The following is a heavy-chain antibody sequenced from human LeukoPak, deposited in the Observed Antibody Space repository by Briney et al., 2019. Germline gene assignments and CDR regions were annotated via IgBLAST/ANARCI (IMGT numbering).Heavy chain of an antibody. CDR2: ISHSGTT. D-gene: IGHD6-13*01. CDR3: SRGQSISAVAV. V-gene: IGHV4-38-2*02. Sequence: SETLSLTCTVSGFSISSGHYWGWTRPPPGKGLEWIASISHSGTTFYNPSLKSRVTISVDTSKNRFSLTVTSVTAADTAVYYCSRGQSISAVAVWGQGTLVTVSS. CDR1: GFSISSGHY. J-gene: IGHJ4*02.